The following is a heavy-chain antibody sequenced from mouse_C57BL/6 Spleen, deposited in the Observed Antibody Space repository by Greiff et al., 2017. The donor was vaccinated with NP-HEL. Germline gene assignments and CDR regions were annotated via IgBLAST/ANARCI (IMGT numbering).Heavy chain of an antibody. CDR3: ARRGLDYYGSSYDAMDY. CDR1: GYTFTSYW. Sequence: QVQLQQPGAELVRPGSSVKLSCKASGYTFTSYWMHWVKQRPIQGLEWIGNIDPSDSETHYNQKFKDKATLTVDKSSSTAYMQLSSLTSEDSAVYYCARRGLDYYGSSYDAMDYWGQGTSVTVAS. CDR2: IDPSDSET. V-gene: IGHV1-52*01. J-gene: IGHJ4*01. D-gene: IGHD1-1*01.